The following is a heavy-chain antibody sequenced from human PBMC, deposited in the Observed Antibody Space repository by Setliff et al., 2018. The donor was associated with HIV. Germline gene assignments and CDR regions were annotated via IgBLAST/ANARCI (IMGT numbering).Heavy chain of an antibody. CDR1: GYSISSGYY. J-gene: IGHJ6*02. CDR3: ARGHCSGTNCYGVDYYGMDV. V-gene: IGHV4-38-2*02. CDR2: IYHSGST. Sequence: PSETLSLTCTVSGYSISSGYYWGWIRQPPGKGLEWIGSIYHSGSTYYNPSLKSRVTISVDTSKNQFSLKLTSVTAADTAVYYCARGHCSGTNCYGVDYYGMDVWGQGTTVTVS. D-gene: IGHD2-2*01.